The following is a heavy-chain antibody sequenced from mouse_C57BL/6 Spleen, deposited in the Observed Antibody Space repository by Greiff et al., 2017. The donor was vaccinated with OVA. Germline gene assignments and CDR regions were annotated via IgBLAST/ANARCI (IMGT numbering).Heavy chain of an antibody. D-gene: IGHD4-1*02. CDR3: ARPTGTDWFAY. V-gene: IGHV1-42*01. Sequence: VQLQQSGPELVKPGASVKISCKASGYSFTGYYMNWVKQSPEKSLEWIGEINPSTGGTTYNQKFKAKATLTVDKSSSTAYMQLKSLTSEDSAVYYCARPTGTDWFAYWGQGTLVTVSA. CDR1: GYSFTGYY. J-gene: IGHJ3*01. CDR2: INPSTGGT.